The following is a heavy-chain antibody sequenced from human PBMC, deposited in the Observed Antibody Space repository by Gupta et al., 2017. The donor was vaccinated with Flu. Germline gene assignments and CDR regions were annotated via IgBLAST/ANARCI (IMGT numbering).Heavy chain of an antibody. Sequence: RQAPGEGVELISFIRGRGCSIYFADPLKGRFTISRDNSKSTLYLKLDSLRAEDTAVYYCAKSLVTNFGNRFDFWGQGTLVAVSS. CDR2: IRGRGCSI. CDR3: AKSLVTNFGNRFDF. V-gene: IGHV3-23*01. J-gene: IGHJ4*02. D-gene: IGHD4-17*01.